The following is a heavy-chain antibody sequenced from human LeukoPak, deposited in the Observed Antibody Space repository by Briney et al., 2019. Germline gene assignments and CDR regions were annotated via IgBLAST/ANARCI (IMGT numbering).Heavy chain of an antibody. CDR1: GFTFSNYA. D-gene: IGHD3-3*02. Sequence: PGGSLRLSCAASGFTFSNYAMSWVRQAPGRGLEWVSAISRGGGETYYADSVKGRFVISRDDSKSTLVLQMNCLRADDTAVYYCANTHFRDNWGQGTLVTVSS. V-gene: IGHV3-23*01. CDR2: ISRGGGET. J-gene: IGHJ4*02. CDR3: ANTHFRDN.